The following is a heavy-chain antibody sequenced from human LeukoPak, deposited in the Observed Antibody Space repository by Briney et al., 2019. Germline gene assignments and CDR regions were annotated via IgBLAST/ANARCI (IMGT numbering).Heavy chain of an antibody. D-gene: IGHD2-21*02. V-gene: IGHV4-59*01. CDR1: GDSLNTYY. Sequence: PSETLSLTCTVSGDSLNTYYWTWIRQTPGKELEWIGFVASIGTSNYNPPLKSRADISIDTSKNQFSLALTSVTPADTAVYYCARVVRGVVTSNWFDPWGQGTLVSVSS. CDR3: ARVVRGVVTSNWFDP. CDR2: VASIGTS. J-gene: IGHJ5*02.